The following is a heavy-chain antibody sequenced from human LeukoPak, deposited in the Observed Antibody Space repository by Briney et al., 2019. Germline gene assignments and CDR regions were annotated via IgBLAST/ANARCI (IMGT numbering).Heavy chain of an antibody. CDR3: ARGAWCSGSSCYSELNYYYYMDV. Sequence: SVKVSCKASGGTFSSYAISWVRQAPGQGLEWMGGIIPIFGTANYAQKFQGRVTITTDESTSTAYMELSSLRSEDTAVYYCARGAWCSGSSCYSELNYYYYMDVWGKGTTVTVSS. J-gene: IGHJ6*03. D-gene: IGHD2-15*01. CDR1: GGTFSSYA. CDR2: IIPIFGTA. V-gene: IGHV1-69*05.